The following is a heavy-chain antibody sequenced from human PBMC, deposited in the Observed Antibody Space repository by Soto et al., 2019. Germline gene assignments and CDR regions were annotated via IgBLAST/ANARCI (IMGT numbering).Heavy chain of an antibody. D-gene: IGHD3-16*02. Sequence: EVQLAESGGGLVNPGGSLRLSCVASGFPFSYSWMSWVRQAPGKGLEWVARIKSETDGGTTDYAAPVEGRFTISRDDSKNTLNLQMISLKTEDTAVYYCVTYDFIWGSYRVRWAYWGQGTLVTVSS. CDR1: GFPFSYSW. CDR3: VTYDFIWGSYRVRWAY. CDR2: IKSETDGGTT. J-gene: IGHJ4*02. V-gene: IGHV3-15*01.